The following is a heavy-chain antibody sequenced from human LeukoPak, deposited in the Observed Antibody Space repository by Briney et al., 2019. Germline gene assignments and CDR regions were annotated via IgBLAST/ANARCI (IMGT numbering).Heavy chain of an antibody. CDR2: IIPIFGTA. V-gene: IGHV1-69*05. D-gene: IGHD5-12*01. CDR3: ARDGSGGYSGYDYPYYFDY. J-gene: IGHJ4*02. Sequence: SVKVSCKASGGTFSSYAISWVRQAPGQGLEWMGGIIPIFGTANYAQKFQGRVTITTDESTSTAYMELSSLRSEDTAVYYCARDGSGGYSGYDYPYYFDYWGQGTLVTVSP. CDR1: GGTFSSYA.